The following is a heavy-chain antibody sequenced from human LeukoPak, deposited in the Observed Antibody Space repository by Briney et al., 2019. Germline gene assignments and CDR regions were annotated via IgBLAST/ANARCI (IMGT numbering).Heavy chain of an antibody. CDR3: ARSGVRYSSSWYLVY. CDR2: IYYSGST. Sequence: SETLSLTRTVSGGSISSYYWSWIRQPPGKGLDWIGYIYYSGSTNYNPSLKSRVTISVDTSKNQFSLKLSSVTAADTAVYYCARSGVRYSSSWYLVYWGQGTLVTVSS. CDR1: GGSISSYY. V-gene: IGHV4-59*01. J-gene: IGHJ4*02. D-gene: IGHD6-13*01.